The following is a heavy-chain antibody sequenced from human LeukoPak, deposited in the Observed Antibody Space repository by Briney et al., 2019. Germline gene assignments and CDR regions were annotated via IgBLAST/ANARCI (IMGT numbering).Heavy chain of an antibody. CDR2: INSDGSST. Sequence: GGSLRLSCAASGFTFSSYWMNWVRQAPGKGLVWVSRINSDGSSTNYADSVKGRFTISRDNAKNTLYLQLNSLRAEDTAIYYCARSQGPYDYWGQGTLVTVSS. CDR3: ARSQGPYDY. J-gene: IGHJ4*02. CDR1: GFTFSSYW. V-gene: IGHV3-74*01.